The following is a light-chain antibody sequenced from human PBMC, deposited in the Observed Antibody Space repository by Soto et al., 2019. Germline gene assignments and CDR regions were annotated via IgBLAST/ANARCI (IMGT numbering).Light chain of an antibody. CDR3: QQYGSSIT. CDR1: QSVSRSY. Sequence: EIVLTQSPGSLAWSPRERASLSYRASQSVSRSYLAWYQQKPGQAPRLLIYGTSSRATGIQDRSSGSGSGTEFTLTIRRLEPEDFAMFYCQQYGSSITCGQGTRLEIK. CDR2: GTS. V-gene: IGKV3-20*01. J-gene: IGKJ5*01.